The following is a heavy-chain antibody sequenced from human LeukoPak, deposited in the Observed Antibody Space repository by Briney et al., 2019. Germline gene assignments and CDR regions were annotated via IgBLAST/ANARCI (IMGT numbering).Heavy chain of an antibody. J-gene: IGHJ4*02. Sequence: GGSLRLSCAASGFTFGSYAMSWVRQAPGKGLEWVSGISGSGGSTNYADSVKGRFTISRDNSKNTLFLQMNSLRAEDTAVYYCAKLFAFGEPLDYWGQGTLVTVSS. V-gene: IGHV3-23*01. CDR3: AKLFAFGEPLDY. D-gene: IGHD3-10*01. CDR2: ISGSGGST. CDR1: GFTFGSYA.